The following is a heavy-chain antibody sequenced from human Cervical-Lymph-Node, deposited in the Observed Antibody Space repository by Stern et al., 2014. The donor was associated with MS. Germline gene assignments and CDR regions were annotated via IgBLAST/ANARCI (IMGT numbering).Heavy chain of an antibody. CDR2: IYWDGDK. D-gene: IGHD2-2*01. V-gene: IGHV2-5*02. CDR3: AYMGVPGARFDN. J-gene: IGHJ1*01. CDR1: GFSLNTGGVG. Sequence: QVTLKESGPTLVKPTQTLTLTCTFSGFSLNTGGVGVSWIRQPPGKALEWLALIYWDGDKRFSPSLKNRLTLTKDTSEDQVVLTMTDMDPVDTATYYCAYMGVPGARFDNWGQGTLVTVSS.